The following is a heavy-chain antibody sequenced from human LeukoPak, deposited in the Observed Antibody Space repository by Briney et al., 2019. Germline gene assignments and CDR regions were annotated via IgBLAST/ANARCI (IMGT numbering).Heavy chain of an antibody. CDR1: GGSISSGSYY. J-gene: IGHJ3*02. V-gene: IGHV4-61*02. D-gene: IGHD3-22*01. Sequence: KTSETLSLTCTVSGGSISSGSYYWSWIRQPAGKGLEWIGRIYSSGSTNYKYSLKSRVTISVDTAKNQFSLKLSSVTAADTAVYYCARESRNYDSSGFPTGDAFDIWGQGTMVTVSS. CDR2: IYSSGST. CDR3: ARESRNYDSSGFPTGDAFDI.